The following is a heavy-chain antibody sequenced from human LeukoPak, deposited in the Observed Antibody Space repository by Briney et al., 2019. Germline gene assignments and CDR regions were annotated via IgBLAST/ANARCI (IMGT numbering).Heavy chain of an antibody. V-gene: IGHV1-2*02. CDR2: INPNSGGT. CDR3: ARDSNPPFGESDY. D-gene: IGHD3-16*01. J-gene: IGHJ4*02. CDR1: GYTFTGYY. Sequence: WASVKVSCKASGYTFTGYYMHWVRQAPGQGLEWMGWINPNSGGTNYAQKFQGRVTMTRDTSISTAYMELSRLRSDDTAVYYCARDSNPPFGESDYWGQGTLVTVSS.